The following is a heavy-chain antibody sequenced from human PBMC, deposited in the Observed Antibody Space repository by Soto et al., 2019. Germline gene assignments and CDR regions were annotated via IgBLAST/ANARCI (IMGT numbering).Heavy chain of an antibody. V-gene: IGHV3-74*01. CDR1: GFTFSSYG. Sequence: GGSLRLSCAASGFTFSSYGIHWVRQAPGKGLVWVSRTNSDGSSTRYAGSVKGRFTISRDNAKNTVYLQMNSLRAEDTAVYYCARFRGGYWGQGTLVPVSS. CDR3: ARFRGGY. D-gene: IGHD3-10*01. CDR2: TNSDGSST. J-gene: IGHJ4*02.